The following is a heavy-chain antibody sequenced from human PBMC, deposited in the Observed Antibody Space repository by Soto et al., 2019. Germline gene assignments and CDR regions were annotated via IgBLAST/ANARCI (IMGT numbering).Heavy chain of an antibody. J-gene: IGHJ3*02. CDR2: ISGGGAST. V-gene: IGHV3-23*01. CDR3: AKVNTMMVGSGNAFDM. CDR1: GFTFGSYA. D-gene: IGHD3-22*01. Sequence: EVQLLESGGGFVQPGGSLRLSCAASGFTFGSYAMTWVRQAPGKGLEWVSSISGGGASTYYADSVKGRFTISRDNSKNTLYLQLNSLRAEDTAIYYCAKVNTMMVGSGNAFDMWGQGTMVTVSS.